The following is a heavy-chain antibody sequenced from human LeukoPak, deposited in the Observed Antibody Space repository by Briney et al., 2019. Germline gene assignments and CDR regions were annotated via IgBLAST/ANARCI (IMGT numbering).Heavy chain of an antibody. CDR2: ISYDGSNK. J-gene: IGHJ4*02. CDR3: AKDQGGYGDYFDY. V-gene: IGHV3-30*18. Sequence: GGSLRLSCAASGFTFSSYGMHWVRQALGKGLEWVAVISYDGSNKYYADSVKGRFTISRDNSKNTLYLQMNSLRTEDTAVYYCAKDQGGYGDYFDYWGQGTLVTVSS. D-gene: IGHD4-17*01. CDR1: GFTFSSYG.